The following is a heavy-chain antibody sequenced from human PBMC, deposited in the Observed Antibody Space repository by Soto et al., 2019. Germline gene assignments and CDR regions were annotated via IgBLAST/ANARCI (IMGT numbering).Heavy chain of an antibody. CDR1: GGSFIGYL. V-gene: IGHV4-34*01. CDR2: INSGGIT. D-gene: IGHD2-8*02. J-gene: IGHJ5*02. Sequence: QVQLQQWGGGLFKPAETLSLNCTVSGGSFIGYLYNWIRQAPGRGPEWIAEINSGGITKYNRSLRSRIYLSVDKSKKSFSLILKALAAADTAVYYCAPISRLLVSCGQWSLVIVSS. CDR3: APISRLLVS.